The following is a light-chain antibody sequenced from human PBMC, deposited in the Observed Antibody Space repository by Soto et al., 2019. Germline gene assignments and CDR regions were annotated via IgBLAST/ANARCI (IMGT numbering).Light chain of an antibody. CDR1: QSVSNNF. V-gene: IGKV3-20*01. J-gene: IGKJ2*01. CDR2: GEA. Sequence: ELVLTQSPGTLSLSPGERATLSCRASQSVSNNFLAWFQQKPGQAPRLLVYGEASRAIGTPDRFSGRGSGTDFTLTISRLEPEDFAVYYCQQYGRSPPYTFGQGTKLEIK. CDR3: QQYGRSPPYT.